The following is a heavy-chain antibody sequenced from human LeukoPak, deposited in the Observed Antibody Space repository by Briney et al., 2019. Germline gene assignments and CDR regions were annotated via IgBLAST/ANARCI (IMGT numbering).Heavy chain of an antibody. CDR2: ISDRGDRT. J-gene: IGHJ4*02. CDR1: GFTFSDYA. D-gene: IGHD3-22*01. V-gene: IGHV3-23*01. Sequence: PGGSLRLSCAASGFTFSDYAMSWVRQAPGKGLGGVSAISDRGDRTWDADSVKGRVTISRDNYKNTLFLQMNSLRAEDTAIYYCAKDSYDSSGSRYDYWGQGTLVTVSS. CDR3: AKDSYDSSGSRYDY.